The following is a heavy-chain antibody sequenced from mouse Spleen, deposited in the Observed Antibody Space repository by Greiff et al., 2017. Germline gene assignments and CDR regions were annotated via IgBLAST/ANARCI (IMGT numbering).Heavy chain of an antibody. CDR3: AREGTREAWFAY. CDR2: ILPGSGST. CDR1: GYTFSSYW. D-gene: IGHD3-3*01. Sequence: VMLVESGAELMKPGASVKISCKATGYTFSSYWIEWVKQRPGHGLEWIGEILPGSGSTNYNEKFKGKATFTADTSSNTAYMQLSSLTSEDSAVYYCAREGTREAWFAYWGQGTLVTVSA. J-gene: IGHJ3*01. V-gene: IGHV1-9*01.